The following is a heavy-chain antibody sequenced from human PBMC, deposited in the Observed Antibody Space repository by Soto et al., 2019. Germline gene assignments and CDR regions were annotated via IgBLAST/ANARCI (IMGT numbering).Heavy chain of an antibody. CDR1: GYTFTDYY. Sequence: QVLLVQSGAEVKKPGASVKVSCKASGYTFTDYYIHWVRQAPGQGLEWMGWIDGDSGDTKYAQNFQDWVTRTRATSTNTAYMALSRLTSDDRAVYSCARPPNNGRGGVYGRAVGAKGPRSSSP. V-gene: IGHV1-2*04. J-gene: IGHJ6*02. D-gene: IGHD1-26*01. CDR2: IDGDSGDT. CDR3: ARPPNNGRGGVYGRAV.